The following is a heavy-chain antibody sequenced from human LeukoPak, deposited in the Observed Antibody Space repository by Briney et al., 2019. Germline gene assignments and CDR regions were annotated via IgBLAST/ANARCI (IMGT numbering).Heavy chain of an antibody. V-gene: IGHV3-23*01. Sequence: GGSLRLSCAASGFTFSSSAMSWVRQAPGKGLEWVSAISGSGRSTYYADSVKGRFTISRDNSKNTLYLQMNSLRAEDTAVYYCAKSFGPVIAAAGTGADWGQGTLVTVSS. CDR3: AKSFGPVIAAAGTGAD. CDR2: ISGSGRST. CDR1: GFTFSSSA. J-gene: IGHJ4*02. D-gene: IGHD6-13*01.